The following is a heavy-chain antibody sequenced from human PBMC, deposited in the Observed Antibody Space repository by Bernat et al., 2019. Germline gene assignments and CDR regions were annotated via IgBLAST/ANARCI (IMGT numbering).Heavy chain of an antibody. CDR2: INSDGSST. J-gene: IGHJ4*02. Sequence: EVQLVESGGGLVQPGGSLRLSCAVSGFTFNNYWMLWVRQAPGKGLVWVSRINSDGSSTSYADSVKGRFTISRDNAKNTLYLQMNSLRAEDTAVYYCARDGAMTTVTTFDYWGQGTLVTVSS. CDR1: GFTFNNYW. CDR3: ARDGAMTTVTTFDY. V-gene: IGHV3-74*01. D-gene: IGHD4-17*01.